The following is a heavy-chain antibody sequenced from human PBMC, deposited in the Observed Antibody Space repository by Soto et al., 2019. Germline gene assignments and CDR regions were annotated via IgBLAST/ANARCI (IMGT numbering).Heavy chain of an antibody. CDR2: MSFDGNSK. CDR3: AKDKGRSLTGGMDV. D-gene: IGHD3-9*01. CDR1: GFTFSSFG. J-gene: IGHJ6*02. Sequence: GGSLRLSCAASGFTFSSFGMHWVRQAPGKGLEWVAVMSFDGNSKYYADSMKGRFIISRDNSKNTLYLEMNSLRAEDTAVYYCAKDKGRSLTGGMDVWGQGTTVTSP. V-gene: IGHV3-30*18.